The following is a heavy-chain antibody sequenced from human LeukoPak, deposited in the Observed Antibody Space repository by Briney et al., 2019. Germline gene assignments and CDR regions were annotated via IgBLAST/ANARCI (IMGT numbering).Heavy chain of an antibody. CDR3: ARQPEGVLRYFDWSPHFDY. D-gene: IGHD3-9*01. Sequence: SETLSLTRTVSGGSTSSYYWSWIRQPPGKGLEWIGYIYYSGSTNYNPSLKSRVTISVDTSKNQFSLKLSSVTAADTAVYYCARQPEGVLRYFDWSPHFDYWGQGTLVTVSS. CDR2: IYYSGST. J-gene: IGHJ4*02. V-gene: IGHV4-59*08. CDR1: GGSTSSYY.